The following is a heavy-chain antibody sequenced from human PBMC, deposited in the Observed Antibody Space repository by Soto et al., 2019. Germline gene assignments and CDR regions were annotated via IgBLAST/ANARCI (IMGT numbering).Heavy chain of an antibody. Sequence: ASVKVSCKASGYTFTSYGISWVRQAPGQGLEWMGWISAYNGNTNYAQKLQGIVTMTTDTSTSTAYMELRSLRSDDTAVYYCARGYNWNDENAFDIWGQGTMVTVSS. CDR2: ISAYNGNT. V-gene: IGHV1-18*01. CDR3: ARGYNWNDENAFDI. D-gene: IGHD1-1*01. J-gene: IGHJ3*02. CDR1: GYTFTSYG.